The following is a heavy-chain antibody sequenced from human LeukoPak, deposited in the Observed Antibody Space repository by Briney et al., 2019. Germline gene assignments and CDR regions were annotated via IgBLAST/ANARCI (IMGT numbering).Heavy chain of an antibody. CDR2: ISHSGST. J-gene: IGHJ4*02. CDR3: ASDGDDSSGYPYDY. D-gene: IGHD3-22*01. V-gene: IGHV4-34*01. CDR1: GGSFSGYY. Sequence: SETLSLTCAVYGGSFSGYYWSWIRQPPGKGLEWIGEISHSGSTNYNPSLKSRVTISVDTSKNQFSLKLSSVTAADTAVYYCASDGDDSSGYPYDYWGQGTLVTVSS.